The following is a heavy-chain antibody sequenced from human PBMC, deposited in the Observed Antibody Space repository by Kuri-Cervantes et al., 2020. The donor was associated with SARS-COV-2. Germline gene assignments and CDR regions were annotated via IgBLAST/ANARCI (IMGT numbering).Heavy chain of an antibody. CDR1: GGTFSRYA. D-gene: IGHD6-13*01. CDR3: ARDAAADNLSDY. V-gene: IGHV1-69*04. J-gene: IGHJ4*02. CDR2: IIPIFGIA. Sequence: SVKVSCKASGGTFSRYAISWVRQAPGQGLEWMGMIIPIFGIANYAQKFQGRVTITADKSTSTAYMELSSLRSEDTAVYYCARDAAADNLSDYWGQGTLVTVSS.